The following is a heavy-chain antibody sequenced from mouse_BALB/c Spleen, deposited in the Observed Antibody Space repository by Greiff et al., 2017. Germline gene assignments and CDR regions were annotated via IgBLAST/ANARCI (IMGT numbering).Heavy chain of an antibody. J-gene: IGHJ2*01. Sequence: EVKLQESGPGLVKPSQSLSLTCTVTGYSITSDYAWNWIRQFPGNKLEWMGYISYSGSTSYNPSLKSRISITRDTSKNQFFLQLNSVTTEDTATYYCARGYGNLFDYWGQGTTLTVSS. V-gene: IGHV3-2*02. CDR3: ARGYGNLFDY. CDR2: ISYSGST. CDR1: GYSITSDYA. D-gene: IGHD2-1*01.